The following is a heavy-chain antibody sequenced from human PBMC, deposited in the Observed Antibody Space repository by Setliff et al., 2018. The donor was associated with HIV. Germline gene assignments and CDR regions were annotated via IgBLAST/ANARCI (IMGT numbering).Heavy chain of an antibody. CDR1: GASISSDS. CDR3: ARGRRSSGWYVYH. J-gene: IGHJ4*02. V-gene: IGHV4-59*08. Sequence: SETLSLTCTVSGASISSDSWSWIRQPPGKGLQWIGFIYNSEMINYNPSLKSRVSMSLDTSKNQFSLKLSSVTAADTAVYYCARGRRSSGWYVYHWGQGTLVTVSS. CDR2: IYNSEMI. D-gene: IGHD6-19*01.